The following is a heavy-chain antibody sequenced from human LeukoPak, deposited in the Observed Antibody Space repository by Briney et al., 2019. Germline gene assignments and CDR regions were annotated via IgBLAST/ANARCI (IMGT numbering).Heavy chain of an antibody. J-gene: IGHJ6*02. CDR3: ARGDQYDSSGEYYYYGMDV. V-gene: IGHV1-2*07. D-gene: IGHD3-22*01. CDR2: INPNSGGT. Sequence: ASVKVSCKASGYTFTVYYMHWVRQAPGQALEWMGWINPNSGGTNYAHKFQGRVTMTRDTSISTAYMELSRLRSHDTAVYYCARGDQYDSSGEYYYYGMDVWGQGTTVTVSS. CDR1: GYTFTVYY.